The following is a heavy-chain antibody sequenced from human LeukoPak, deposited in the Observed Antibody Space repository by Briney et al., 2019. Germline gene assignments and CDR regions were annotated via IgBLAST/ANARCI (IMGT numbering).Heavy chain of an antibody. CDR2: IYYSGST. Sequence: SETLSLTCTVSSGSISSYYWGWIRQPPGKGLEWIGYIYYSGSTNYNPSLKSRVTISVDTSKNQFSLKLSSVTAADTAVYYCARGGMVRGVPVWFQHWGQGTLVTVSS. V-gene: IGHV4-59*01. CDR1: SGSISSYY. CDR3: ARGGMVRGVPVWFQH. J-gene: IGHJ1*01. D-gene: IGHD3-10*01.